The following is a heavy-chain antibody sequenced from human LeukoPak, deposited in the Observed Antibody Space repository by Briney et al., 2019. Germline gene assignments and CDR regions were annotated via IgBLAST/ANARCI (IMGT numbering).Heavy chain of an antibody. D-gene: IGHD6-13*01. CDR2: ISGSGGST. J-gene: IGHJ4*02. V-gene: IGHV3-23*01. CDR3: AKGTYSSSWYYFDY. Sequence: GGSLSLFCAVCGFTLSSYAMSWVRQAPGQGLVLVSAISGSGGSTYYADSVKGRFTISRDNSKNTLYLQMNSLRAEDTAVYYCAKGTYSSSWYYFDYWGQGTLVTVSS. CDR1: GFTLSSYA.